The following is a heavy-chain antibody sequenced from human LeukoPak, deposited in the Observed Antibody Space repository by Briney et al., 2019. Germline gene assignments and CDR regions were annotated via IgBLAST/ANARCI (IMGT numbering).Heavy chain of an antibody. CDR3: ANNYYDSSGYGYFQH. D-gene: IGHD3-22*01. J-gene: IGHJ1*01. CDR1: GYTFTSYG. CDR2: IIPIFGTA. V-gene: IGHV1-69*06. Sequence: SVKVSCKVSGYTFTSYGISWVRQAPGQGLEWMGGIIPIFGTANYAQKFQGRVTITADKSTSTAYMELSSLRSEDTAVYYCANNYYDSSGYGYFQHWGQGTLVTVSS.